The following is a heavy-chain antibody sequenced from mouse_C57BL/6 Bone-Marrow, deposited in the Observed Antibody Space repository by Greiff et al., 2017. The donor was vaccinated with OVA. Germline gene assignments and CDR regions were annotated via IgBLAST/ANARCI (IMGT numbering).Heavy chain of an antibody. CDR3: ARIYYDPLFDY. CDR2: IYPRSGNT. D-gene: IGHD2-4*01. CDR1: GYTFTSYG. J-gene: IGHJ2*01. V-gene: IGHV1-81*01. Sequence: VQLQQSGAELARPGASVKLSCKASGYTFTSYGISWVKQRTGQGLEWIGEIYPRSGNTYYNEKFKGKATLTADKSSSTAYMELRSLTSEDSAVYFCARIYYDPLFDYWGQGTTLTVTS.